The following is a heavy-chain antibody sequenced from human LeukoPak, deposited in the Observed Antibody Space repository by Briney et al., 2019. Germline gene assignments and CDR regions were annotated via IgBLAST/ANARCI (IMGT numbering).Heavy chain of an antibody. CDR1: GVSFSGYY. Sequence: NTPETLSLTCAVYGVSFSGYYWSWIRQPPGKGLEWIGEINHSGSTNYNPSLKSRVTISIDTSKNQFSLKVTSVTAADTAVYYCARDPPAIRNYQKIHHGMDVWGQGTTVTVSS. V-gene: IGHV4-34*01. J-gene: IGHJ6*02. CDR2: INHSGST. CDR3: ARDPPAIRNYQKIHHGMDV. D-gene: IGHD4-11*01.